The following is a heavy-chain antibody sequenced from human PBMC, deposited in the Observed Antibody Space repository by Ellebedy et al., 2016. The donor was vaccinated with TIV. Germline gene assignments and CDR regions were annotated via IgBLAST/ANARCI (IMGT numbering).Heavy chain of an antibody. CDR2: ISYDGSNK. Sequence: GESLKISCAASGFTFSSYAMHWVRQAPAKGLEWVAVISYDGSNKYYADSVKGRLNIFRDNSKNTLYLQMNSLGAEDTAVYYCARGAGNTMVRGVTNYWGQGTLVTVSA. J-gene: IGHJ4*02. CDR3: ARGAGNTMVRGVTNY. D-gene: IGHD3-10*01. V-gene: IGHV3-30-3*01. CDR1: GFTFSSYA.